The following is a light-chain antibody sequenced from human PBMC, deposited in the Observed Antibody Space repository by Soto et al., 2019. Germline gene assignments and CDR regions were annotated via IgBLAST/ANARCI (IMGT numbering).Light chain of an antibody. J-gene: IGKJ1*01. CDR3: QQYNSYPWT. Sequence: DIQMTQSPSTLSASVGDRVTISCRASQSINNWLAWYQQKPGKAPKLLIYKASSLQSGVPSRFSGSGSGTEFTLTINSLXXDXXXXXXCQQYNSYPWTFGQGTKVXIK. CDR2: KAS. CDR1: QSINNW. V-gene: IGKV1-5*03.